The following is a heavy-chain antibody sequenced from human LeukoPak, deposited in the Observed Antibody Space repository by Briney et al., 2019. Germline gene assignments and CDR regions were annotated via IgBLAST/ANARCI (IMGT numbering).Heavy chain of an antibody. CDR2: IPKDGSEN. V-gene: IGHV3-7*03. CDR1: GFTFSCYW. D-gene: IGHD4/OR15-4a*01. CDR3: ARRWCFPLFSRVGE. Sequence: GGSLRLSCTASGFTFSCYWMNWVRQAPGKGLEWVANIPKDGSENNYVDSVKGRFTISRDNAENPLYLQMDRLRAEETAVYFCARRWCFPLFSRVGEWGEGTAVTVSS. J-gene: IGHJ6*04.